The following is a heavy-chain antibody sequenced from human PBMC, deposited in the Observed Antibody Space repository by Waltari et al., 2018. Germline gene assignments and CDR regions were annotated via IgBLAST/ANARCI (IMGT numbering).Heavy chain of an antibody. Sequence: VQLQESGQALVKPPGTLSLTCAFSGDSIGGNYWWSWVRQSPEKGLEWIGQVHHSGKTHYNPSLQSRVTISVDKPKNQFSLNLNSVTGADTAVYYCAGDRAIGLFFDYWGRGTLVTVSS. V-gene: IGHV4-4*03. CDR3: AGDRAIGLFFDY. D-gene: IGHD2-2*01. CDR2: VHHSGKT. CDR1: GDSIGGNYW. J-gene: IGHJ4*02.